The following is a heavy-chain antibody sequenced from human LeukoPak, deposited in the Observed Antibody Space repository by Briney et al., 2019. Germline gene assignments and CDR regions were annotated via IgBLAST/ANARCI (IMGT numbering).Heavy chain of an antibody. CDR1: GGSISTNSYY. J-gene: IGHJ5*02. Sequence: SETLSLTCTVSGGSISTNSYYWGWIRQPPGKGLKWIGSIYYSGSTYYNPSLRSRVTISVNTSKNQFSLKLSSVTATDTAVYYCARAVDRTVSILQQYNWFDPWGQGTLVTVSS. CDR3: ARAVDRTVSILQQYNWFDP. CDR2: IYYSGST. D-gene: IGHD5-12*01. V-gene: IGHV4-39*01.